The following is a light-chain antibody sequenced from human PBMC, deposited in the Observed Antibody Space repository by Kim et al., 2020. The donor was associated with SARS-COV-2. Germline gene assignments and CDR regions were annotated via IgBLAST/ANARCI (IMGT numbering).Light chain of an antibody. J-gene: IGLJ3*02. V-gene: IGLV3-19*01. CDR1: SLRSYY. Sequence: SSELPQDPGVSVALGQTVRITCQGDSLRSYYASWYQQKPGQAPILVMFGKTTRPAGIPDRFSGSASGDTASLTITDAQADDEADYYCYSRDSSGDRWVFG. CDR2: GKT. CDR3: YSRDSSGDRWV.